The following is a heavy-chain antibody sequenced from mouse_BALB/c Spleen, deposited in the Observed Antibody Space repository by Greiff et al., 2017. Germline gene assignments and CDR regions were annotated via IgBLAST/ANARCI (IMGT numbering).Heavy chain of an antibody. CDR2: IRNKANGYTT. CDR3: ARVLGRAFDY. D-gene: IGHD4-1*01. CDR1: GFTFTDYY. J-gene: IGHJ2*01. V-gene: IGHV7-3*02. Sequence: EVQLVESGGGLVQPGGSLRLSCATSGFTFTDYYMSWVRQPPGKALEWLGFIRNKANGYTTEYSASVKGRFTISRDNSQSILYLQMNTMRAEDSATYYCARVLGRAFDYWGQGTTLTVSS.